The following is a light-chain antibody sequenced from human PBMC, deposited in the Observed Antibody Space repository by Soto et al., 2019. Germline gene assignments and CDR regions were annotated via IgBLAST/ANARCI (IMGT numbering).Light chain of an antibody. CDR3: SSFTATNTYVT. V-gene: IGLV2-14*01. Sequence: QAVVTQPASVSGSPGQSITISCIGTSSDIGGYNFVSWYQQHPGQAPKLMIFEVSNRPSGVSNRFSASKSGNTASLTISGLQADDAADYYCSSFTATNTYVTFGGGTKVTVL. CDR1: SSDIGGYNF. J-gene: IGLJ2*01. CDR2: EVS.